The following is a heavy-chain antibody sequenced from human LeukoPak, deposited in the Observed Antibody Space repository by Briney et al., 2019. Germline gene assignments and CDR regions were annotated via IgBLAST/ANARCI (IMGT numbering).Heavy chain of an antibody. J-gene: IGHJ4*02. V-gene: IGHV3-30*03. CDR1: GFTFNTYA. CDR3: ARDSMDYGSGPPGY. Sequence: GSLILSCVASGFTFNTYAMQWVRQVPGKGLEWVAYISFNGAETYYGDSVKGRFTISRDNSKNTVFLQMSSLRSDDTAVYYCARDSMDYGSGPPGYWGQGTLVSVSS. CDR2: ISFNGAET. D-gene: IGHD3-10*01.